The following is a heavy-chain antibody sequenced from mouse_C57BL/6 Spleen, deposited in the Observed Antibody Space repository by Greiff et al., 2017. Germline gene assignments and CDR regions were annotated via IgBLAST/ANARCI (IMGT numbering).Heavy chain of an antibody. V-gene: IGHV14-2*01. CDR1: GFNIKDYY. CDR3: ARRSYGNSYAMDY. D-gene: IGHD2-1*01. Sequence: EVQLQQSGAELVKPGASVKLSCTASGFNIKDYYMHWVKQRTEQGLEWIGRFDPEDGETKYAPQFQGKATITADTSSNTAYLQLSSLTSEDTAVYYCARRSYGNSYAMDYWGQGTSVTVSS. J-gene: IGHJ4*01. CDR2: FDPEDGET.